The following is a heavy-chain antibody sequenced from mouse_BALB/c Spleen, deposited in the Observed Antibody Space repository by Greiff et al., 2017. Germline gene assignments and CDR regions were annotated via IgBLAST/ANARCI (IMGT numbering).Heavy chain of an antibody. CDR2: ISSGSSTI. CDR1: GFTFSSFG. Sequence: EVMLVESGGGLVQPGGSRKLSCAASGFTFSSFGMHWVRQAPEKGLEWVAYISSGSSTIYYADTVKGRFTISRDNPKNTLFLQMTSLRSEDTAMYYCARGGYYGNFYAMDYWGQGTSVTVSS. CDR3: ARGGYYGNFYAMDY. V-gene: IGHV5-17*02. J-gene: IGHJ4*01. D-gene: IGHD2-1*01.